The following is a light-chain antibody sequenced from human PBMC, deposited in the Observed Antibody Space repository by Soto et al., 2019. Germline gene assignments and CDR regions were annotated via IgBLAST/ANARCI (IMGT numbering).Light chain of an antibody. CDR1: SSNIGAGFD. CDR2: GNS. V-gene: IGLV1-40*01. CDR3: VLYMGSGIWV. J-gene: IGLJ3*02. Sequence: QSVLTQPPSVSGAPGQRVTISCTGSSSNIGAGFDVHWYQQLPGTAPKLLIYGNSNRPSGVPDRFSGSILGNKAALTITGAQADDESDYYCVLYMGSGIWVFGGGTKLTVL.